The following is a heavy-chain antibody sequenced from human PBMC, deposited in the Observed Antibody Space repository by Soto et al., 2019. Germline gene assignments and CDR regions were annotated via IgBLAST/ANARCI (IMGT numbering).Heavy chain of an antibody. CDR3: AHTLGYCSGGSCYSGWFDP. Sequence: QITLKESGPTLVKPTQTLTLTCTFSGFSLSTSGVGVGWIRQPPGKALEWLALIYWDDDKRYSPSLKSRLTLNKDTSKTQVVLTMTNMEPVDTATYYCAHTLGYCSGGSCYSGWFDPWGQGTLVTVSS. CDR2: IYWDDDK. CDR1: GFSLSTSGVG. D-gene: IGHD2-15*01. J-gene: IGHJ5*02. V-gene: IGHV2-5*02.